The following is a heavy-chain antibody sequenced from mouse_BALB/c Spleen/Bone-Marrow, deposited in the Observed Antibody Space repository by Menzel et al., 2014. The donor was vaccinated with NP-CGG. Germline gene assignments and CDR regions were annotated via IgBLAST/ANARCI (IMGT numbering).Heavy chain of an antibody. CDR3: ARFYYGSSYAMDY. CDR1: GYTFTSYY. Sequence: SVRISCKASGYTFTSYYIHWVKQRPGQGLEWIGWIYPGNVNTKYNEKFKGKATLTADKSSSTAYMQLSSLTSEDSAVYFCARFYYGSSYAMDYWGQGTSVTVSS. CDR2: IYPGNVNT. V-gene: IGHV1S56*01. D-gene: IGHD1-1*01. J-gene: IGHJ4*01.